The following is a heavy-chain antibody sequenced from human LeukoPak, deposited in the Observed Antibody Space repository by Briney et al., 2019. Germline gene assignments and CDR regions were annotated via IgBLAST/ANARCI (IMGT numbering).Heavy chain of an antibody. D-gene: IGHD1-1*01. J-gene: IGHJ6*02. CDR1: GFTFSSYG. V-gene: IGHV3-33*01. CDR3: ARDLISERRYYGMDV. CDR2: IWYDRSNR. Sequence: GGSLRLSCAASGFTFSSYGMHWVRQAPGKGLEWVAVIWYDRSNRYYADSVKGRFTISRDDSKKTLYLQMNSLRAEDTAVYYCARDLISERRYYGMDVWGQGTTVTVSS.